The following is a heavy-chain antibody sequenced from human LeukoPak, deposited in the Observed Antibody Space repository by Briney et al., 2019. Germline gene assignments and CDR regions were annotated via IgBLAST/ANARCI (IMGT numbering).Heavy chain of an antibody. CDR2: MNPNSGNT. Sequence: ASVKVSCKASGYTFTGYYMHWVRQAPGQGLEWMGWMNPNSGNTGYAQKFQGRVTMTRNTSISTAYMELSSLRSEDTAVYYCARSYYDSSGYCDYWGQGTLVTVSS. CDR3: ARSYYDSSGYCDY. J-gene: IGHJ4*02. V-gene: IGHV1-8*02. CDR1: GYTFTGYY. D-gene: IGHD3-22*01.